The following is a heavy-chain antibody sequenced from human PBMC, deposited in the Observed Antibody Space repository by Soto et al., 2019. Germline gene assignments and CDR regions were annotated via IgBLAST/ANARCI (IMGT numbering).Heavy chain of an antibody. J-gene: IGHJ6*02. CDR3: ARSDIVVVVAAIWDPGYYYYGMDV. V-gene: IGHV3-30-3*01. Sequence: GGSLRLSCAASGFTFSSYAMHWVRQAPGKGLEWVAVISYDGSNKYYADSVKGRFTISRDNSKNTLYLQMNSLRAEDTAVYYCARSDIVVVVAAIWDPGYYYYGMDVWGQGTTVTVSS. CDR1: GFTFSSYA. CDR2: ISYDGSNK. D-gene: IGHD2-15*01.